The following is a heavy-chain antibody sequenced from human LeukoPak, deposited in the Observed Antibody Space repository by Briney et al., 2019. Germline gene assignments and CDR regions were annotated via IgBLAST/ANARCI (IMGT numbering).Heavy chain of an antibody. D-gene: IGHD2-15*01. V-gene: IGHV3-33*01. CDR1: GFTFSSHG. J-gene: IGHJ4*02. CDR2: IWYDGSKK. Sequence: GGSLRLSCAASGFTFSSHGMYWVRQAPGKGLEWVALIWYDGSKKDYADSVKGRFTISRDNSKNTLYQQMNSLRAEDTAVYYCARDISRGSLDYWGQGTLVTVSS. CDR3: ARDISRGSLDY.